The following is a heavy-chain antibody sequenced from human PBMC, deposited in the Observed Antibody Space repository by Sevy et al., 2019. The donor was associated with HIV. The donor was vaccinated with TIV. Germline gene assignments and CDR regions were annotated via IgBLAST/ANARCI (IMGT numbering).Heavy chain of an antibody. V-gene: IGHV3-48*02. CDR1: GFTISSYS. D-gene: IGHD6-13*01. J-gene: IGHJ4*01. Sequence: GGSLRLSCAASGFTISSYSMNWVRQAPGKGLEWVSYISSSSSTIYNADSVKGRFTISRDNAKNTLSLPMNSLREEDTVEYDCTRPPGGYRSRWYELANKVFDYWGQGTLVTVSS. CDR2: ISSSSSTI. CDR3: TRPPGGYRSRWYELANKVFDY.